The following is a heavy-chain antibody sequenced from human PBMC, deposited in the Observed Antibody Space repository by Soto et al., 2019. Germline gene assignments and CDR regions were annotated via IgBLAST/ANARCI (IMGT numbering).Heavy chain of an antibody. CDR3: AREITEWLLPHYYYYGMDV. Sequence: PGGSLRLSCAASGFTFSSYGMHWVRQAPGKGLEWVAVIWYDGSNKYYADSVKGRFTISRDNSKNTLYLQMNSLRAEDTAVYYCAREITEWLLPHYYYYGMDVWGQGTTVTVSS. D-gene: IGHD3-3*01. V-gene: IGHV3-33*01. CDR2: IWYDGSNK. J-gene: IGHJ6*02. CDR1: GFTFSSYG.